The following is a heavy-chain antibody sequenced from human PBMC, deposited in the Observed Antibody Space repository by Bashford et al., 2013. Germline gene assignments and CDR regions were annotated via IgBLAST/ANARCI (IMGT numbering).Heavy chain of an antibody. CDR2: VSSHGGTQ. V-gene: IGHV3-30*18. J-gene: IGHJ3*01. Sequence: VRQAPGKGLEWVAVVSSHGGTQYYADSVKGQFTISRDNSKNTLYLQMNSLKTEDTAVYYCAKEGDQQQLARFAFDVWGQGTMVTVSS. CDR3: AKEGDQQQLARFAFDV. D-gene: IGHD6-13*01.